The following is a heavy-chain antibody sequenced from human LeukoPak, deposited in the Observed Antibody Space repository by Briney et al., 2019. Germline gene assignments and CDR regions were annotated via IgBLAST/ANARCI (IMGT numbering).Heavy chain of an antibody. Sequence: GALRLSCAASAFPFSTYAMSWVRQAPGKGLEWVSGISGSGGSTYYADSVKGRFTIFRDNSKNTLYLQMNSLRAEDTAVYHCANGWSPDYWGRGTLVTVSS. CDR2: ISGSGGST. V-gene: IGHV3-23*01. D-gene: IGHD2-15*01. CDR1: AFPFSTYA. CDR3: ANGWSPDY. J-gene: IGHJ4*02.